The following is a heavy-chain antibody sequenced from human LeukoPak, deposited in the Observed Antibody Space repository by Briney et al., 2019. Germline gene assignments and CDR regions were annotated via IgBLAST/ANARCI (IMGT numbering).Heavy chain of an antibody. V-gene: IGHV3-7*03. J-gene: IGHJ4*02. CDR1: GFTFRSYW. CDR3: ASGLELDY. Sequence: GGSLRLSRAASGFTFRSYWMRWVRQAPGKGLEWVANIKQDGSEKNYVDSVKGRFTISRDNAKNPLYLQMNSLRAEDTAVYYCASGLELDYWGQGTPVTVSS. CDR2: IKQDGSEK.